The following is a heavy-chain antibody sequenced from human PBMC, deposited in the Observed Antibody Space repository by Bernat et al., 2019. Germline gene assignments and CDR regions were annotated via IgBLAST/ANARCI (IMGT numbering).Heavy chain of an antibody. CDR3: ARGLYSYGPNWFDP. CDR2: INHRGST. CDR1: GGSFSGYY. V-gene: IGHV4-34*01. Sequence: QVQLQQWGAGLLKPSETLSLTCAVYGGSFSGYYWSWIRQPPGKGLEWIGEINHRGSTNYNPSLKSRVTISVDTSKNQFSLKLSSVTAADTAVYYCARGLYSYGPNWFDPWGQGTLVTVSS. D-gene: IGHD5-18*01. J-gene: IGHJ5*02.